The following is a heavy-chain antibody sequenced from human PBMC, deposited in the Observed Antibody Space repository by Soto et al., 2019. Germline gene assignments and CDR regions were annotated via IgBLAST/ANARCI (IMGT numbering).Heavy chain of an antibody. Sequence: ASVKVSCKVSGYTLTELSMHWVRQAPGKGLEWMGGFDPEDGETIYAQKFQGRVTMTEDTSTDTAYMELSSLRSEDTAVYYCATAFPEITTMVRGVEFDPWGQGTLVTVSS. CDR1: GYTLTELS. J-gene: IGHJ5*02. CDR2: FDPEDGET. V-gene: IGHV1-24*01. D-gene: IGHD3-10*01. CDR3: ATAFPEITTMVRGVEFDP.